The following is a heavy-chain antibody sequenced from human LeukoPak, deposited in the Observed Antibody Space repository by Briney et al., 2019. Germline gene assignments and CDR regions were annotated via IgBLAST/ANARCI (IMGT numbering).Heavy chain of an antibody. CDR1: GGSISSYY. Sequence: PSETLSLTCTVSGGSISSYYWSWIRQPPGKGLEWIGHIYYSGSTDYNPSLKSRVTISVDTSKNQFSLKLSSVTAADTAVYYCARGGYYYGTDVWGQGTTVTVSS. CDR3: ARGGYYYGTDV. CDR2: IYYSGST. J-gene: IGHJ6*02. V-gene: IGHV4-59*01. D-gene: IGHD3-16*01.